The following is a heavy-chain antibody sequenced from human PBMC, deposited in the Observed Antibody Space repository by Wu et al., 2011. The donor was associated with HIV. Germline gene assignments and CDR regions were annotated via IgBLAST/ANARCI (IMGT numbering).Heavy chain of an antibody. CDR2: IIPIFGTA. Sequence: QVQLVQSGAEVKKPGSSVKVSCKASGGTFITYTISWVRQAPGQGLEWMGGIIPIFGTANYAQKFQGRVTITADESTSTAYMELNGLTSEDTAMYYCARRSPYDSSGYDYWGQGALVTSP. CDR3: ARRSPYDSSGYDY. CDR1: GGTFITYT. D-gene: IGHD3-22*01. J-gene: IGHJ4*02. V-gene: IGHV1-69*12.